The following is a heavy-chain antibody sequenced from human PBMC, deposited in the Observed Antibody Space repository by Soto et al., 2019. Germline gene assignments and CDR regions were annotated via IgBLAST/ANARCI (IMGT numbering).Heavy chain of an antibody. D-gene: IGHD2-2*01. J-gene: IGHJ5*01. CDR2: ISSSTSYV. V-gene: IGHV3-21*01. CDR1: GFTFSRYG. CDR3: ARDPSEGRVGNWFES. Sequence: GGSLRLSCAASGFTFSRYGMNWVRQAPGKGLEWVSSISSSTSYVYYADSVKGRFSVSRDNAKKILYLEMYALRTEDTAVYYCARDPSEGRVGNWFESWGQGTLVTVPQ.